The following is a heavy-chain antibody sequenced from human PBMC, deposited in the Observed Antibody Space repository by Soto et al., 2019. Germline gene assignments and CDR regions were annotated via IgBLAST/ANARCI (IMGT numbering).Heavy chain of an antibody. Sequence: GSLKISCKGSGYSFTSCWIGWVRQMPGKGLEWMGIICPGDSDTRYSPSFQGQVTIPADKSISTAYLQWSSLKASDTAMYYCARQRYYCSSTSCYILGGFDPWGQGTLVTVSS. D-gene: IGHD2-2*02. J-gene: IGHJ5*02. CDR3: ARQRYYCSSTSCYILGGFDP. CDR1: GYSFTSCW. V-gene: IGHV5-51*01. CDR2: ICPGDSDT.